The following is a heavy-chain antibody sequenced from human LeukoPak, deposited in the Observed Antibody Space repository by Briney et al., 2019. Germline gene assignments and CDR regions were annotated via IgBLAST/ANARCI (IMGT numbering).Heavy chain of an antibody. V-gene: IGHV3-74*01. CDR2: IKSDGTGI. Sequence: PGGSLRLSCTTSGFTFSNYWMYWVRQAPGKGLMWVSRIKSDGTGITYTDSVKGRFTISRDNSKNTVYLQMNSLRAEDTAIYYCAKKINYEGYNWFDPRGQGTLVTVSS. CDR1: GFTFSNYW. CDR3: AKKINYEGYNWFDP. J-gene: IGHJ5*02. D-gene: IGHD1-7*01.